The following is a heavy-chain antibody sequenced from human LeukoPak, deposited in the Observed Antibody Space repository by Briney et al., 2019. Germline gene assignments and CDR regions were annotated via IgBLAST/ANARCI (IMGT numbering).Heavy chain of an antibody. CDR1: GFTFSTYS. D-gene: IGHD3-10*01. V-gene: IGHV3-30*18. Sequence: PGGSLRLSCAASGFTFSTYSMSWVRQAPGKGLEWVAVISYDGSNKYYADSVKGRFTISRGNSKNTLYLQMNSLRAEDTAVYYCAKERWYYGSGSSSFDYWGQGTLVTVSS. J-gene: IGHJ4*02. CDR2: ISYDGSNK. CDR3: AKERWYYGSGSSSFDY.